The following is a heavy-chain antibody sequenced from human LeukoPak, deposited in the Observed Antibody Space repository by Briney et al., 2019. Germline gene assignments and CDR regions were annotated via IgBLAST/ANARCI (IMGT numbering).Heavy chain of an antibody. D-gene: IGHD2-8*01. CDR1: GYSFRDYW. V-gene: IGHV5-51*01. CDR2: IYPGDSDT. CDR3: ARHNGLDLRAVRFDE. J-gene: IGHJ4*02. Sequence: GESLKISCKGSGYSFRDYWVAWVRQMPGKGLEWMGIIYPGDSDTRYSPSFQGHVTFSAVKSISTAYLQWTSLKASDTAMYYFARHNGLDLRAVRFDEWGQATLVSVS.